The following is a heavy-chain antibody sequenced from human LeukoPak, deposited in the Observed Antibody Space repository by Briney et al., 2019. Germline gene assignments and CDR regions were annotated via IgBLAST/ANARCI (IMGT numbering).Heavy chain of an antibody. D-gene: IGHD1-26*01. CDR3: ARAVVGGSYSHFDY. J-gene: IGHJ4*02. Sequence: SETLSLTCTASGGSISSYHWSWLRQPPGKGLEWIAFIYYSWSTNYNPSLKSRVTISVDTSENQFSLNLSSVTAADTAVYSCARAVVGGSYSHFDYWGQGTLVTVSS. CDR1: GGSISSYH. V-gene: IGHV4-59*12. CDR2: IYYSWST.